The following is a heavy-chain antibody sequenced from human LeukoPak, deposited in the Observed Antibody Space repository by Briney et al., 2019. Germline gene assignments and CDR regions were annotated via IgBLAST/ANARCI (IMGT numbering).Heavy chain of an antibody. D-gene: IGHD6-19*01. V-gene: IGHV3-11*06. Sequence: PGGSLRLSCAASGFTFSDYYMSWIRQAPGKGLEWVSYISDSSSYTNYADSGKGRFTISRDNAKDSLYLQMNSLRAEDTAVYYCARDYNGGSDYWGQGTLVTVSS. CDR2: ISDSSSYT. J-gene: IGHJ4*02. CDR3: ARDYNGGSDY. CDR1: GFTFSDYY.